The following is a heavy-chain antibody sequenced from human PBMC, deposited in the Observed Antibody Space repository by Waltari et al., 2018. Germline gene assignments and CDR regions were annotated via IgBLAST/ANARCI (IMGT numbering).Heavy chain of an antibody. Sequence: QVQLQESGPGLVKPSETLSLTCTVSGYSISSGYYWGWIRQPPGKGLEWIGSIYHSGSTNYNPSLKSRVTISVDTSKNQFSLKLSSVTAADTAVYYCARDRVVVVPAAEFDPWGQGTLVTVSS. J-gene: IGHJ5*02. D-gene: IGHD2-2*01. CDR1: GYSISSGYY. CDR3: ARDRVVVVPAAEFDP. CDR2: IYHSGST. V-gene: IGHV4-38-2*02.